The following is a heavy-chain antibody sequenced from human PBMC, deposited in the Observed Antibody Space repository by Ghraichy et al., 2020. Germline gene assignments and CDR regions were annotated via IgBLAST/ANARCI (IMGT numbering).Heavy chain of an antibody. CDR3: AGGTTTVDY. CDR2: INQNGNEN. D-gene: IGHD4-17*01. J-gene: IGHJ4*02. V-gene: IGHV3-7*04. CDR1: GFTFSTYC. Sequence: GGSLRLSCAASGFTFSTYCINWGRQAPGQGLEWVANINQNGNENYYVDSVKGRLTISRDNATNSLYLRINSLRAGDTAVDYCAGGTTTVDYWGKGSLVTVSS.